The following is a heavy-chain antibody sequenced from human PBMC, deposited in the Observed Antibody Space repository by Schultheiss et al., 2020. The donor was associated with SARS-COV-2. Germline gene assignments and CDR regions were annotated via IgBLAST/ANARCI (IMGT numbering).Heavy chain of an antibody. Sequence: GSLRLSCAASGFTFSSYAMSWVRQAPGKGLEWIGYIYYSGSTNYNPSLKSRVTISVDMSKNQFSLKLSSVTAADTAVYYCARSSPVWGSYRYSFDYWGQGTLVTVSS. CDR2: IYYSGST. D-gene: IGHD3-16*02. V-gene: IGHV4-59*08. J-gene: IGHJ4*02. CDR1: GFTFSSYA. CDR3: ARSSPVWGSYRYSFDY.